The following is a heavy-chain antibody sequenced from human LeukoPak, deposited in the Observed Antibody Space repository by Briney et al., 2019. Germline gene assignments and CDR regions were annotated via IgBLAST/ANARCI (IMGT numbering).Heavy chain of an antibody. CDR1: GGSIGSNNYY. V-gene: IGHV4-39*01. CDR3: ASPRLRFDAFDI. CDR2: IYYSGST. D-gene: IGHD4-17*01. Sequence: SETLSLTCTVSGGSIGSNNYYWGWIRQPPGKGLEWIGSIYYSGSTYYNPSLKSRVTISVDTSKNQFSLKLSSVTAADTAVYYCASPRLRFDAFDIWGQGTMVTVSS. J-gene: IGHJ3*02.